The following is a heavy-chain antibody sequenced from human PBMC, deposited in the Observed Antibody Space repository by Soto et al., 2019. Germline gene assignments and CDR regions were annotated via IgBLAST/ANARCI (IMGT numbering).Heavy chain of an antibody. Sequence: RISKNQRKGLEWIGYIYYSGSTNYNPSLKSRVTISVDTSKNQFSLKLSSVTAADTAVYYCARHMYLLWFGEPTIYYFDYWGQRTLVIVSS. CDR2: IYYSGST. J-gene: IGHJ4*02. D-gene: IGHD3-10*01. V-gene: IGHV4-59*08. CDR3: ARHMYLLWFGEPTIYYFDY.